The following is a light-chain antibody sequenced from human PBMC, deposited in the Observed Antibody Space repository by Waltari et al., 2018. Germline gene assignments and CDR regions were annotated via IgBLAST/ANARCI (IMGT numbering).Light chain of an antibody. V-gene: IGKV1-39*01. Sequence: DIQMTQSPSSLSASVGDRVTITCRANQNIGSYLNWFQRTPGKAPKFLIYTASSLQSGVPSRFSGSGSGTDFTLTISSLQPEDFATYYCQQSDIAPLTFGGGTKIEIK. CDR2: TAS. CDR3: QQSDIAPLT. J-gene: IGKJ4*01. CDR1: QNIGSY.